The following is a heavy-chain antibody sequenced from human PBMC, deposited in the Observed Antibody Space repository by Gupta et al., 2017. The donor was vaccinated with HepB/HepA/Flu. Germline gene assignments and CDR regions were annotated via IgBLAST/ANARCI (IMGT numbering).Heavy chain of an antibody. CDR3: ARSHSTNYYYMDV. D-gene: IGHD5-12*01. V-gene: IGHV3-53*01. CDR1: VFTVSSNY. CDR2: IYSGGST. J-gene: IGHJ6*03. Sequence: VHLVESGGCLIQPGASLRLSCAASVFTVSSNYMSWVRQAPGKGLEWVSVIYSGGSTYYADAVKGRFTISRDNSKNTLYLQMNSLRAEDTAVYYCARSHSTNYYYMDVWGKGTTVTVAS.